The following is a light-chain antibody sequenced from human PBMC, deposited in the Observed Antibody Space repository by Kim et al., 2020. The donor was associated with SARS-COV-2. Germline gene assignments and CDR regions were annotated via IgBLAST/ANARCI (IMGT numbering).Light chain of an antibody. V-gene: IGLV2-14*01. CDR1: SRDIGDFKY. J-gene: IGLJ2*01. Sequence: QSALTQPASVSGSPGQSITISCIGTSRDIGDFKYVSWYQQHPGKAPKVIIYDVSQRPSGVSVRFSGSKSGNTASLTVSGLQAEDEADYYCSSYTSDSTFVLFGRGTQLTVL. CDR2: DVS. CDR3: SSYTSDSTFVL.